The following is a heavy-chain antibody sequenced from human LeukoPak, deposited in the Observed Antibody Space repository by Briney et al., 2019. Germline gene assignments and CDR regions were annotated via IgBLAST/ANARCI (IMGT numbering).Heavy chain of an antibody. J-gene: IGHJ5*02. CDR1: GYTFTSYG. CDR2: ISAYNGNT. V-gene: IGHV1-18*01. CDR3: ARVGQIGSKAPAQYYYDSSGYYRRSLGDGWFDP. D-gene: IGHD3-22*01. Sequence: ASVKVSCKASGYTFTSYGISWVRQAPGQGLEWMGWISAYNGNTNYAQKLQGRVTMTTDTSTSTAYMELRSLRSEDTAVYYCARVGQIGSKAPAQYYYDSSGYYRRSLGDGWFDPWGQGTLVTVSS.